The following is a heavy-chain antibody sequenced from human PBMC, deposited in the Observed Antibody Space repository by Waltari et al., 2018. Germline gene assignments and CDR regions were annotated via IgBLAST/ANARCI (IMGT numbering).Heavy chain of an antibody. CDR2: IYYTGST. CDR1: GGAISGYY. CDR3: ARGHLNSPFDD. Sequence: VQLQESDPGLVKPSETLSLTCSVSGGAISGYYVSWIRQAPGKKLEWIGNIYYTGSTNHNPSLTSRATISLDTSKNQLSLQLDSMTAADTAVYYCARGHLNSPFDDWGQGAMVAVSS. D-gene: IGHD1-7*01. V-gene: IGHV4-59*01. J-gene: IGHJ3*01.